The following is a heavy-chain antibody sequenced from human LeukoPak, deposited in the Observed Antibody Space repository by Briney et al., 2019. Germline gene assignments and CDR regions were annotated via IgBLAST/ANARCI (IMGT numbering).Heavy chain of an antibody. J-gene: IGHJ5*02. CDR1: GYSFTDKY. CDR3: ARAGGRSWFDP. Sequence: ASVKVSCKASGYSFTDKYMHWVRQAPGQGLEWMGWINPKSGGTNYAQKFQGRVTMTTDTSMSTAYMGLSRLTSDDTAVYYCARAGGRSWFDPWGQGTLVTVSS. CDR2: INPKSGGT. V-gene: IGHV1-2*02.